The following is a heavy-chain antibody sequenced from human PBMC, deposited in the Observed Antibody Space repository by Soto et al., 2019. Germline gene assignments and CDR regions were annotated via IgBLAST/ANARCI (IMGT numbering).Heavy chain of an antibody. Sequence: ESGGGVVQPGRSLRLSCAASGFTFSSYGMHWVRQAPGKGLEWVAVIWYDGSNKYYADSVKGRFTISRDNSKNTLYLQMNSLRAEDTAVYYCARDLTPFSSGWYRGFDYWGQGTLVTVSS. J-gene: IGHJ4*02. CDR3: ARDLTPFSSGWYRGFDY. CDR1: GFTFSSYG. CDR2: IWYDGSNK. D-gene: IGHD6-19*01. V-gene: IGHV3-33*01.